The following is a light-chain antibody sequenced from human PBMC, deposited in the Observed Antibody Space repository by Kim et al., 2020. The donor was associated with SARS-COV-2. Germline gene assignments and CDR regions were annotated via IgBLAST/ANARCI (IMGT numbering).Light chain of an antibody. V-gene: IGLV3-1*01. CDR3: QAWDSSAAV. CDR1: KLGDKY. J-gene: IGLJ2*01. Sequence: SYELTQPPSVSVSPGQTARITCSGDKLGDKYAFWYQQKPGQSPVLVMFQHDKRPSGISQRFSGSNSGSTAILTISGTRTIDEADYYCQAWDSSAAVFGGG. CDR2: QHD.